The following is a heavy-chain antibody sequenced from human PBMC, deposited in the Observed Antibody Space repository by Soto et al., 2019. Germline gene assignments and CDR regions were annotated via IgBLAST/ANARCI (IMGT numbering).Heavy chain of an antibody. V-gene: IGHV4-61*01. CDR2: IYYSGST. Sequence: SETLSLTCTVSGGSVSSGSYYWSWIRQPPGKGLKWIGYIYYSGSTNYNPSLKSRVTISVDTSKNQFSLKLSSVTAADTAVYYCARATHNYDILTGYYPKPRPNWFDPWGQGTLVTVSS. CDR3: ARATHNYDILTGYYPKPRPNWFDP. CDR1: GGSVSSGSYY. D-gene: IGHD3-9*01. J-gene: IGHJ5*02.